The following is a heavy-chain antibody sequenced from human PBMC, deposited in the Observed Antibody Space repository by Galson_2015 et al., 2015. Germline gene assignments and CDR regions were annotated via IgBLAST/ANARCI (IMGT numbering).Heavy chain of an antibody. V-gene: IGHV3-15*01. CDR3: TTYPEYYYDSSGYYYVVDY. D-gene: IGHD3-22*01. J-gene: IGHJ4*02. Sequence: SLRLSCAASGFTFSNAWMSWVRQAPGKGLEWVGRIKSKTDGGTTDYAAPVKGRFTISRDDSKNTLYLQMNSLKTEDTAVYYCTTYPEYYYDSSGYYYVVDYWGQGTLVTVSS. CDR1: GFTFSNAW. CDR2: IKSKTDGGTT.